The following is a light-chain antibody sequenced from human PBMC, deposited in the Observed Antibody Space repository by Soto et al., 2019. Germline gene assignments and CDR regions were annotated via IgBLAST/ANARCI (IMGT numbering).Light chain of an antibody. J-gene: IGKJ1*01. CDR3: QQRSNWPPWT. CDR2: DAS. Sequence: EIVLTQSPATLYLSPGERATLSCRASQSVSSYLAWYQQKPGQAPRLLIYDASNRATGIPARFSGSGSGTDFTLTISSLEPQDFVVYYCQQRSNWPPWTFGQGTKVEIK. V-gene: IGKV3-11*01. CDR1: QSVSSY.